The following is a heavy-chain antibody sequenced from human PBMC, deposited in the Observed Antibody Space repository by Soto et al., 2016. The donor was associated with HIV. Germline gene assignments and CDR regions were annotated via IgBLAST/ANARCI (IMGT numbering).Heavy chain of an antibody. CDR2: IRSKANSYAT. CDR3: TRPSYGDYDYYYYGMDV. V-gene: IGHV3-73*01. CDR1: GFTFSGSA. J-gene: IGHJ6*02. D-gene: IGHD4-17*01. Sequence: EVQLLESGGGLVQPGGSLKLSCAASGFTFSGSAMHWVRQASGKGLEWVGRIRSKANSYATAYAASVKGRFTISRDDSKNTAYLQMNSLKTEDTAVYYCTRPSYGDYDYYYYGMDVWGQGTTVTVSS.